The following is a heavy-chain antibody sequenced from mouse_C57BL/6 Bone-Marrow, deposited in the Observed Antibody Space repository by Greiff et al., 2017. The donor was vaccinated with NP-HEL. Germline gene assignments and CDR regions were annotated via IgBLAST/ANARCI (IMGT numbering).Heavy chain of an antibody. CDR2: IDPSDSET. CDR1: GYTFTSYW. CDR3: ARQELGRARFGY. D-gene: IGHD4-1*01. J-gene: IGHJ3*01. Sequence: VQLQQPGAELVRPGSSVKLSCKASGYTFTSYWMHWVKQRPIQGLEWIGNIDPSDSETHYNQKFKDKATLTVDKSSSTAYMQLSSLTSEDSAVYYCARQELGRARFGYWGQGTLVTVSA. V-gene: IGHV1-52*01.